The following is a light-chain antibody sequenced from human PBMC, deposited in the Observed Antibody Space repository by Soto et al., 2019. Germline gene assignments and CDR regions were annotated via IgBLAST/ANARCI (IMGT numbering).Light chain of an antibody. CDR2: AAR. J-gene: IGKJ2*01. CDR3: RQSDSTPYT. V-gene: IGKV1-39*01. CDR1: QSIRRN. Sequence: DIQLTQSPSSLSPSVGDRITLSCRASQSIRRNFNWYQQMPGKAPSLLIYAARDLQSGVPGRFSGSGAGTEFNLTISSMQPEERATYYCRQSDSTPYTVGHGTKLE.